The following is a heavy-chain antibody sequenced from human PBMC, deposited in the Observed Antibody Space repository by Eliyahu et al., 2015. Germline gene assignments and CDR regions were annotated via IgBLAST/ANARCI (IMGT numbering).Heavy chain of an antibody. CDR2: XRYDGSNK. CDR3: AKDPTRIDYSNYVVDLGYYYYGMDV. J-gene: IGHJ6*02. Sequence: QVQLVESGGGVVQPGGSLRLSCAASGFTFXXXXMXWVRXXPGKGLEWVAFXRYDGSNKYYADSVKGRFTISRDNSKNTLYLQMNSLRAEDTAVYYCAKDPTRIDYSNYVVDLGYYYYGMDVWGQGTTVTVSS. V-gene: IGHV3-30*02. CDR1: GFTFXXXX. D-gene: IGHD4-11*01.